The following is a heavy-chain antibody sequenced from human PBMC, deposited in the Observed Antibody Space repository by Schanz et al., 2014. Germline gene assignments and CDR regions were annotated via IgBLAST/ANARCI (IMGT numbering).Heavy chain of an antibody. Sequence: EVRLLESGGGLVQPGGSLRLSCVGSGFTFGSYAMNWVRQAPGKGLVWVSRINSDGRSTNYADSVKGRFSISRDNARNTLFLQMESLRTEDTAVYHCAKERDITGWNHGDYWGQGTLVTVSS. V-gene: IGHV3-23*01. CDR2: INSDGRST. D-gene: IGHD6-19*01. CDR3: AKERDITGWNHGDY. CDR1: GFTFGSYA. J-gene: IGHJ4*02.